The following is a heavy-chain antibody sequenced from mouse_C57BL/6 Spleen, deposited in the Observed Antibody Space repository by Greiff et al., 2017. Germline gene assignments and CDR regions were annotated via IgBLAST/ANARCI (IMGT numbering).Heavy chain of an antibody. CDR3: ARWDDYYAMDY. CDR1: GYTFTSYG. D-gene: IGHD4-1*01. CDR2: IYPRSGNT. J-gene: IGHJ4*01. Sequence: QVQLQQPGAELARPGASVKLSCKASGYTFTSYGISWVKQRTGQGLEWIGEIYPRSGNTYYNEKFKGKATLTADKSSSTAYMELRSLTSEDSAVYFCARWDDYYAMDYWGQGTSVTVSS. V-gene: IGHV1-81*01.